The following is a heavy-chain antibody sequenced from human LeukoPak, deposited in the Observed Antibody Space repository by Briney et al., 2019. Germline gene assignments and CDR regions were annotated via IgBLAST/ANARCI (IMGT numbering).Heavy chain of an antibody. D-gene: IGHD5-12*01. CDR1: GFTFRNYG. Sequence: GGSLRLTCAASGFTFRNYGMSWVRQAPGKGLEWVSAISGSGGSTYYADSVKGRFTISRDNSKNTLYLHVNSLRPEDTAVYYCAKGSGYEAHYYYYYMDVWGKGTTVTISS. CDR3: AKGSGYEAHYYYYYMDV. J-gene: IGHJ6*03. CDR2: ISGSGGST. V-gene: IGHV3-23*01.